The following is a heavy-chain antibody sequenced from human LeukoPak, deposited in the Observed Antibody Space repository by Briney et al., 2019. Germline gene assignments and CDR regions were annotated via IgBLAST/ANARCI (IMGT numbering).Heavy chain of an antibody. CDR3: ARDWGERWLQVFDY. CDR1: GGSICSGSYY. CDR2: IYTSGST. J-gene: IGHJ4*02. D-gene: IGHD5-24*01. Sequence: SETLSLTCTVSGGSICSGSYYWSWIRQPAGKGLEWIGRIYTSGSTNYNPSLKSRVTISVDTSKNQFSLKLSSVTAADTAVYYCARDWGERWLQVFDYWGQGTLVTVSS. V-gene: IGHV4-61*02.